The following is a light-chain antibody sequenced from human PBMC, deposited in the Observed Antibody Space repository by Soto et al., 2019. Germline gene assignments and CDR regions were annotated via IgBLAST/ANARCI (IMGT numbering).Light chain of an antibody. CDR3: SSYAGSSTHVV. CDR1: SSDVGSYNL. CDR2: EGS. V-gene: IGLV2-23*01. J-gene: IGLJ2*01. Sequence: QSALTQPASVSRSPGQSITISCTGISSDVGSYNLVSWYQQHPGKAPKVMIYEGSKWPSGVSNRFSRSRPGNTASLTISGLQAEDEAHYYCSSYAGSSTHVVFGGGTKVTVL.